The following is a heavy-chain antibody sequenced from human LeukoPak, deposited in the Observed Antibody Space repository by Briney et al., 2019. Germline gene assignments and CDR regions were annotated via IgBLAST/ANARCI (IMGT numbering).Heavy chain of an antibody. CDR3: AMVLYQSGRPGP. J-gene: IGHJ5*02. D-gene: IGHD2-2*01. CDR1: GVSLNNYY. Sequence: SETLSLTCAVYGVSLNNYYLSWIRQSPGKGLQWIGEAILGGGTDYSPSLKSRVTISIDTFRNQISLRLTSVTAADTAMYYCAMVLYQSGRPGPWAQGTLVTVSS. CDR2: AILGGGT. V-gene: IGHV4-34*12.